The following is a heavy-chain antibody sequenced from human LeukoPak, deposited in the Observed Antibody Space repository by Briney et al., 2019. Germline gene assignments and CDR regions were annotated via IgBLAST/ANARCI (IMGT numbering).Heavy chain of an antibody. V-gene: IGHV3-7*02. CDR3: ASSQWLDY. Sequence: PGGSLRLSCAASGFTFSSHSMNWVRQAPGKGLEWVANIKQDGSEKYYVDSVKGRFTISRDNAKNSLYLQMNSLRAEDTAVYYCASSQWLDYWGQGTLVTVSS. J-gene: IGHJ4*02. CDR1: GFTFSSHS. CDR2: IKQDGSEK. D-gene: IGHD6-19*01.